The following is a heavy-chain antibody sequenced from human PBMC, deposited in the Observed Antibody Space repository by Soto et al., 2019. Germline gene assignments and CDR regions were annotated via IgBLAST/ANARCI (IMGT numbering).Heavy chain of an antibody. CDR3: TTDRPSRLRNPRV. V-gene: IGHV3-15*01. CDR2: IKTEADGGTT. D-gene: IGHD4-17*01. Sequence: GGSLRLSCEGSGLTFSTAYMSWVRQAPGKGLEWVGRIKTEADGGTTEYAAPVKGRFNISRDDSKNTLYVEMSSLKTEDTAVYYCTTDRPSRLRNPRVWGRGTLVTVSS. CDR1: GLTFSTAY. J-gene: IGHJ4*02.